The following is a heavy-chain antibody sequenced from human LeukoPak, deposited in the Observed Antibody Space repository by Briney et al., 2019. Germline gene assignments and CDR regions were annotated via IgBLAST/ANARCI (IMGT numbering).Heavy chain of an antibody. CDR2: IIPIFGTA. CDR1: GGTFSSYA. V-gene: IGHV1-69*13. CDR3: ARGAHAEHDFWSGYPYYFDY. D-gene: IGHD3-3*01. Sequence: SVKVSCKASGGTFSSYAISWVRQAPGQGLEWMGGIIPIFGTANYAQKFQGRVTITADESTSTAYMELSSLRSEDTAVYYCARGAHAEHDFWSGYPYYFDYWGQGTLVTVSS. J-gene: IGHJ4*02.